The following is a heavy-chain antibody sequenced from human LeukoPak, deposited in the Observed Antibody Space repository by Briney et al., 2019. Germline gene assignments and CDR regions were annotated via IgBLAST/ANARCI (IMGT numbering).Heavy chain of an antibody. CDR1: GYSISSGYY. D-gene: IGHD3-22*01. CDR3: ARVLAYDSPGGASYMDV. J-gene: IGHJ6*03. CDR2: IYHSGST. V-gene: IGHV4-38-2*02. Sequence: SETLSLTCTVSGYSISSGYYWGWIRQPPGKGLEWIGSIYHSGSTYHNPSLKSRVTISVDTSKNQFSLKLSSVTAADTAVYYCARVLAYDSPGGASYMDVWGKGTTVTISS.